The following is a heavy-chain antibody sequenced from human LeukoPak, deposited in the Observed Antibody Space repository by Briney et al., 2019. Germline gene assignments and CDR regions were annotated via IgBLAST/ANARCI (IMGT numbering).Heavy chain of an antibody. Sequence: ASVKVSCKASGYTFTGYNMHWVRQAPGQGLEWMGWMNPNSGNPGYAQKFQGRVAMTRNTSISTAYMERSSLRSEDTAVYYCASTSMTTGSYYFDYWGQGTLVTVSS. CDR3: ASTSMTTGSYYFDY. J-gene: IGHJ4*02. D-gene: IGHD4-17*01. CDR2: MNPNSGNP. V-gene: IGHV1-8*02. CDR1: GYTFTGYN.